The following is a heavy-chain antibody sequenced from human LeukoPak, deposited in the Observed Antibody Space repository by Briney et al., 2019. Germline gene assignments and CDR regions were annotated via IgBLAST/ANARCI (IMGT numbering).Heavy chain of an antibody. Sequence: SETLSPTCTVSGGSINNYYWSWIRQPAGKGLEWIGRIYTRGGTNYNPSLKSRVTTSVDTSKNQFSLKLSSVTAADMAVYYCARGRYCSADICSGGDAFDIWGQGTMVSVSS. CDR1: GGSINNYY. CDR2: IYTRGGT. J-gene: IGHJ3*02. CDR3: ARGRYCSADICSGGDAFDI. D-gene: IGHD2-15*01. V-gene: IGHV4-4*07.